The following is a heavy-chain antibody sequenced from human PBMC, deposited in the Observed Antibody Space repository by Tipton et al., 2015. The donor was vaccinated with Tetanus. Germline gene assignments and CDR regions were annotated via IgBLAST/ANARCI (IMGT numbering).Heavy chain of an antibody. D-gene: IGHD1-1*01. V-gene: IGHV4-34*01. CDR2: INHSGST. J-gene: IGHJ4*02. CDR1: GGSFGGYY. Sequence: TLSLTCAVYGGSFGGYYWSWIRQPPGKGLEWIGEINHSGSTNYNPSLKSRVTISVDTSKNQFSLKLSSVTAADTAVYYCARGVSRDWNGHYFDYWGQGALVTVSS. CDR3: ARGVSRDWNGHYFDY.